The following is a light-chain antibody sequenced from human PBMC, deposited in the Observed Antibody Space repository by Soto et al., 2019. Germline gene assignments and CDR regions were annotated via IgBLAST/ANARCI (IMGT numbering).Light chain of an antibody. J-gene: IGKJ5*01. CDR2: RTS. Sequence: IVMTHSPDTLSVSPFEIVTLHFRSSQSVTSNLAWYQHKPGQSPRLLIYRTSARATGVPDRFSGSGSGTEFTLTIRSLQSEDFAVYFCQQYNNWPPINCGKGPRREIK. CDR1: QSVTSN. CDR3: QQYNNWPPIN. V-gene: IGKV3-15*01.